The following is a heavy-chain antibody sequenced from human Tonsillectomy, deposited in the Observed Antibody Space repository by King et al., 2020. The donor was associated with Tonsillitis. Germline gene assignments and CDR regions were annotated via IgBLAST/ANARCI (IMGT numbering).Heavy chain of an antibody. CDR3: AKLISGWSRGPAGDASGFDS. D-gene: IGHD6-19*01. J-gene: IGHJ4*02. Sequence: VQLVESGGGLVQPGRSLRLSCAASGFTFSNYVMTWVRQTPGKGLEWVLSISASGGSTDYADSVKGRFIISRDNSKSMLYLRMNSLRAEDTAVYYCAKLISGWSRGPAGDASGFDSWGQGTPVTVSS. V-gene: IGHV3-23*04. CDR2: ISASGGST. CDR1: GFTFSNYV.